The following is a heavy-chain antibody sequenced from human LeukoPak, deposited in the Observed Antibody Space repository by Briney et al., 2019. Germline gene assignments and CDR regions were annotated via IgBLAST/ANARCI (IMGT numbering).Heavy chain of an antibody. CDR1: GYTLTELS. CDR3: ARGAWDYYGSGSGVGYFDY. D-gene: IGHD3-10*01. CDR2: FDPEDGET. Sequence: ASVKVSCKVSGYTLTELSMHWVRQAPGKGLEWMGGFDPEDGETGHAQRFQGRVTMTEDTSTDTAYMELRSLTSDDTAIYYCARGAWDYYGSGSGVGYFDYWGQGTLVTVSS. J-gene: IGHJ4*02. V-gene: IGHV1-24*01.